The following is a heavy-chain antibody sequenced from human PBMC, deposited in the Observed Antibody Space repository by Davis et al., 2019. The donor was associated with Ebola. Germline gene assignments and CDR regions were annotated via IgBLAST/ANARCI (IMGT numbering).Heavy chain of an antibody. V-gene: IGHV4-59*01. CDR2: IYFSGST. D-gene: IGHD5-12*01. CDR1: GGSLSNYY. Sequence: PSETLSLTCTVSGGSLSNYYWSWIRQPPGKGLEWIGYIYFSGSTEYNPSLKSRVVMLVDTSKNQFSLNLRSVTSADTAVYYCARDSRGKSPHWGQGALVTVSS. CDR3: ARDSRGKSPH. J-gene: IGHJ4*02.